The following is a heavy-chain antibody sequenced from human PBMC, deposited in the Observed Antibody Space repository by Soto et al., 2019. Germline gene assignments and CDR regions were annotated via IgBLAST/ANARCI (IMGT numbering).Heavy chain of an antibody. CDR1: GGTFSSYT. V-gene: IGHV1-69*04. D-gene: IGHD6-13*01. CDR2: IIPILGIA. J-gene: IGHJ4*02. Sequence: SVKVSCKASGGTFSSYTISWVRQAPGQGLEWMGRIIPILGIANYAQKFQGRVTITADKSTSTAYMELSSLRSEDTAVYYCAREVYSSTCYFDYWGQGTLVTVSS. CDR3: AREVYSSTCYFDY.